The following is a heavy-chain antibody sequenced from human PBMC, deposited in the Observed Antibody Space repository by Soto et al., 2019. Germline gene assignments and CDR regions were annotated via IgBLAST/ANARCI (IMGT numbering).Heavy chain of an antibody. Sequence: GGSLRLSCAASGFTFTRYSMDWVRQAPGKGLEWASSISSTTNYIYYGDSMKGRFTISRDNAKNSLYLEMNSLRAEDTAVYYCARESEDLTSNFDYWGQGTLVTVSS. V-gene: IGHV3-21*06. CDR2: ISSTTNYI. CDR3: ARESEDLTSNFDY. J-gene: IGHJ4*02. CDR1: GFTFTRYS.